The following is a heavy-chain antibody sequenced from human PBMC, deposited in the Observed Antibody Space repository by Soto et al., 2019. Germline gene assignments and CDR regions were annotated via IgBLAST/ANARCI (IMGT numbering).Heavy chain of an antibody. CDR3: ARDKIIGLLDY. CDR2: IYYSGST. CDR1: GGSISSYY. V-gene: IGHV4-59*12. J-gene: IGHJ4*02. Sequence: SETLSLTCTVSGGSISSYYWSWIRQPPGKGLEWIGYIYYSGSTNYNPSLKSRVTIPVDTSKNQFSLKLSSVTAADTAVYYCARDKIIGLLDYWGQGTLVTVSS. D-gene: IGHD2-15*01.